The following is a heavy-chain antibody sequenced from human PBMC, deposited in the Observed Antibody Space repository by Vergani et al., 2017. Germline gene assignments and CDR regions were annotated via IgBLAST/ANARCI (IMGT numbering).Heavy chain of an antibody. Sequence: QVQLQESGPGLVKPSETLSLTCSVSGYSISRGYYWGWIRQPPGKGLEWIATVFHSESAYYNPSLRRRVTISVETSKNQFSLRLTTLTAADTAVYYCATGAGPFNIWGQGTLVTVSS. CDR3: ATGAGPFNI. J-gene: IGHJ4*02. CDR1: GYSISRGYY. CDR2: VFHSESA. V-gene: IGHV4-38-2*02. D-gene: IGHD7-27*01.